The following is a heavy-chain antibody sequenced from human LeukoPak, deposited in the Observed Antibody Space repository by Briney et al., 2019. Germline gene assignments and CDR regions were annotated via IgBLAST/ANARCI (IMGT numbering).Heavy chain of an antibody. CDR3: ARVDAVPYYYYGMDV. Sequence: GGSLRPSCAASGFTFSSHWMHWIRQAPGKGLVWVSRINSDGSSTSYADSVKGRFTISRDNAKNTLYLQMTSLRAEDTAVYYCARVDAVPYYYYGMDVWGQGTTVTVSS. CDR2: INSDGSST. CDR1: GFTFSSHW. J-gene: IGHJ6*02. D-gene: IGHD2-2*01. V-gene: IGHV3-74*01.